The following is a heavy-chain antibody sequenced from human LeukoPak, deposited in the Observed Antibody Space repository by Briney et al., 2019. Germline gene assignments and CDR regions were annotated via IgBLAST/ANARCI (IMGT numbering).Heavy chain of an antibody. V-gene: IGHV3-21*01. Sequence: GGSLRLSCAASGFTFSSYSMNWVRQAPGKGLEWVSSISSSSSYIYYADSVKGRFTISRDNAKNSLYLQMNSLRAEDTAVYYCARDPSDIVVVPAANAHYWGQGTLVTVSS. D-gene: IGHD2-2*01. CDR2: ISSSSSYI. CDR3: ARDPSDIVVVPAANAHY. J-gene: IGHJ4*02. CDR1: GFTFSSYS.